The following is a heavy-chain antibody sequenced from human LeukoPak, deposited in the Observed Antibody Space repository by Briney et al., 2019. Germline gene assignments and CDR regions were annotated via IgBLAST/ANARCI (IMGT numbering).Heavy chain of an antibody. D-gene: IGHD3-10*01. J-gene: IGHJ4*02. Sequence: PGGSLRLSCAASGFTFSSYAMSWVRQAPGKGLEWVSAVSGSGGSTYYADSVKGRFTISRDNSKSTLYLQMNSLRAEDTALYYCAKSGSGSYYKGGYDNWGQGTLVTVSS. CDR1: GFTFSSYA. CDR3: AKSGSGSYYKGGYDN. V-gene: IGHV3-23*01. CDR2: VSGSGGST.